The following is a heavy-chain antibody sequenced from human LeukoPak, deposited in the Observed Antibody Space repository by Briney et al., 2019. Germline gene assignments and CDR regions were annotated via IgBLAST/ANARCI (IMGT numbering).Heavy chain of an antibody. V-gene: IGHV1-69*06. CDR1: GGTFSSYA. CDR3: ARVREYGDLIYYYYYYMDV. J-gene: IGHJ6*03. CDR2: IIPIFGTA. D-gene: IGHD4-17*01. Sequence: SVRVSCKASGGTFSSYAISWVRQAPGQGLEWMGGIIPIFGTANYAQEFQGRVTITADNSTSTAYMELSSLRSEDTAVYYCARVREYGDLIYYYYYYMDVWGKGTTVTVSS.